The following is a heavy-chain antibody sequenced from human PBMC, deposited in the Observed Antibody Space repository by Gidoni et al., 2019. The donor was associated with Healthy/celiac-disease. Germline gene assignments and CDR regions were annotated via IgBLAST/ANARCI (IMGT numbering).Heavy chain of an antibody. CDR1: GFTFSSYG. CDR3: ARDRRDTYYDFWSGYPSLGY. Sequence: QVQLVESGGGVVQPGRSLRLSCAASGFTFSSYGMHWVRQAPGRGLEWVAVIWYDGSNKYYADSVKGRFTISRDNSKNTLYLQMNSLRAEDTAVYYCARDRRDTYYDFWSGYPSLGYWGQGTLVTVSS. CDR2: IWYDGSNK. V-gene: IGHV3-33*01. D-gene: IGHD3-3*01. J-gene: IGHJ4*02.